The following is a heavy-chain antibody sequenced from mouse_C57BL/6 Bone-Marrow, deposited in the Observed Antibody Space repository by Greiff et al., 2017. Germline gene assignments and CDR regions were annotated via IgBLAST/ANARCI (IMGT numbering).Heavy chain of an antibody. CDR3: ARRHYYGTLFAY. D-gene: IGHD1-1*01. J-gene: IGHJ3*01. Sequence: EVKVVESGGGLVKPGGSLKLSCAASGFTFSSYTMSWVRQTPEKRLEWVATISGGGGNTYYPDSVKGRFTISRDNAKNTLYLQMSSLRSEDTALYYCARRHYYGTLFAYWGQGTLVTVSA. V-gene: IGHV5-9*01. CDR1: GFTFSSYT. CDR2: ISGGGGNT.